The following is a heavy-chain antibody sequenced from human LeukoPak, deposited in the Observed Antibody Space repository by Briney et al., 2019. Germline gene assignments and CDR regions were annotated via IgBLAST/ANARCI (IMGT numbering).Heavy chain of an antibody. Sequence: SQTLSLTCTVSGDSFSSHYWTWIRQPPGKGLEWIGHISYIGSTNYSPSLKSRVTISIDTSKNQFSLKLTSVTAADTAVYYCARDLVTVTKGFDIWGQGTTVSVSS. D-gene: IGHD4-17*01. CDR3: ARDLVTVTKGFDI. CDR1: GDSFSSHY. J-gene: IGHJ3*02. V-gene: IGHV4-59*11. CDR2: ISYIGST.